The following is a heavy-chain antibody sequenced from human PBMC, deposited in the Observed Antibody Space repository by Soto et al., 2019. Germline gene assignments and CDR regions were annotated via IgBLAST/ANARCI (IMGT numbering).Heavy chain of an antibody. Sequence: PGGSLRLSCAASGFTFSSYGMHWVRQAPGKGLEWVAVISYDGSNKYYADSVKGRFTISRDNSKNTLYLQMNSLRAEDTAVYYCAAYGGNSDVYYWGQGPLVTVSS. CDR1: GFTFSSYG. D-gene: IGHD4-17*01. J-gene: IGHJ4*02. CDR3: AAYGGNSDVYY. CDR2: ISYDGSNK. V-gene: IGHV3-30*03.